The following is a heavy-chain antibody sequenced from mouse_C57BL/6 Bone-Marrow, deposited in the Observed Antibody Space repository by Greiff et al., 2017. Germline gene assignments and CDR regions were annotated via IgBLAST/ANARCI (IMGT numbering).Heavy chain of an antibody. CDR1: GFTFSDYG. J-gene: IGHJ2*01. CDR2: ISSGSSTI. Sequence: DVKLVESGGGLVKPGGSLKLSCAASGFTFSDYGMHWVRQAPEKGLEWVAYISSGSSTIYYADTVKGRFTISSDNAKNTLFLQMTSLRSEDTAMYYCASFFFDYWGQGTTLTVSS. CDR3: ASFFFDY. V-gene: IGHV5-17*01.